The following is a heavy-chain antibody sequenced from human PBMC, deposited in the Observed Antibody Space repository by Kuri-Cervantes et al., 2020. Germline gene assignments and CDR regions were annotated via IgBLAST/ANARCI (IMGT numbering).Heavy chain of an antibody. D-gene: IGHD2-8*01. Sequence: SDTLSPTCSVPGCSFSGYYWSWIRQPPGKGLEGTGYIYYSGSTYYTPSLKSRVTISVDTSKNTFSLKLSSVTAADTAVYYCARGPVGYAFDPWGQGTLVTVSS. CDR2: IYYSGST. J-gene: IGHJ5*02. V-gene: IGHV4-59*01. CDR3: ARGPVGYAFDP. CDR1: GCSFSGYY.